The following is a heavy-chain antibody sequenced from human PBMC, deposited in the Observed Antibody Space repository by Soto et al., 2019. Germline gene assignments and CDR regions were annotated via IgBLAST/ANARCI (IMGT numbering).Heavy chain of an antibody. CDR2: IIPIFGTA. Sequence: SVKVSCKASGGTFSSYAISWVRQAPGQGLEWMGGIIPIFGTANYAQKFQGRVTITADESTSTAYMELSSLRSEDTAVYYCARVSDFWSGYYTGLFAYWGQGTLVTVSS. J-gene: IGHJ4*02. D-gene: IGHD3-3*01. CDR3: ARVSDFWSGYYTGLFAY. V-gene: IGHV1-69*13. CDR1: GGTFSSYA.